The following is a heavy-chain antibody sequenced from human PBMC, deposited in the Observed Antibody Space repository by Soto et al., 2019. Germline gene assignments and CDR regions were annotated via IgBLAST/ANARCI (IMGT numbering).Heavy chain of an antibody. V-gene: IGHV4-34*01. CDR3: AREGRRTFRGYCISTSCSFDP. CDR2: INHSGST. Sequence: QVQLQQWGAGLLKPSETLSLTCAVYGGSFSGYYWSWIRQPPGKGLEWIGEINHSGSTNYNPSLKSRVTISVDTSKNQFSLKLSSVTAADTAVYYCAREGRRTFRGYCISTSCSFDPWGQGTLVTVSS. CDR1: GGSFSGYY. D-gene: IGHD2-2*01. J-gene: IGHJ5*02.